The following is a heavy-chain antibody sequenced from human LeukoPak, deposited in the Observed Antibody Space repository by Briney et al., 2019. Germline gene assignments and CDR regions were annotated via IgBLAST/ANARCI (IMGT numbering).Heavy chain of an antibody. CDR1: GFTFSSYS. V-gene: IGHV3-21*01. CDR2: ISSSSSYI. J-gene: IGHJ6*02. Sequence: GGSLRLSCAASGFTFSSYSRNWVRQPPGKGLEWVSSISSSSSYIYYAYSVKGRFTISRDNSKNAVYLQMNSLRVEDTAVYYCARASDDGDYFSGMDVWGQGTTVTVSS. CDR3: ARASDDGDYFSGMDV. D-gene: IGHD4-17*01.